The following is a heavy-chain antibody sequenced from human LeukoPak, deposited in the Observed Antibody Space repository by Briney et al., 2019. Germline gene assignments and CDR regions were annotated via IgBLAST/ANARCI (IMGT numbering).Heavy chain of an antibody. CDR2: INPNSGGT. V-gene: IGHV1-2*02. Sequence: ASVKVSCKASGYTFTDYYMHWVRQAPGQGLEWMGWINPNSGGTNYAQKCQGRVTMTRDTAISTAYMELTWLKSHDTAVYYCARDSATAAAAELDYWGQGTLVTVSS. J-gene: IGHJ4*02. CDR3: ARDSATAAAAELDY. D-gene: IGHD6-13*01. CDR1: GYTFTDYY.